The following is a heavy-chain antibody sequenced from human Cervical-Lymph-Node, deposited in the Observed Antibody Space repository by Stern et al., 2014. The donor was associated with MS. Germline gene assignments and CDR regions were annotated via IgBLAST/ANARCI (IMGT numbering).Heavy chain of an antibody. J-gene: IGHJ4*02. CDR2: IIPMLDLP. V-gene: IGHV1-69*09. D-gene: IGHD2-15*01. CDR1: GGTFNTYT. Sequence: VQLVESGAEVKKPGSSVRVSCKASGGTFNTYTVYWVRQAPGQGLEWMGKIIPMLDLPVYAQMFQGRVTITLDKSTSTAYIDLNSLTSEDTAVYYCARPRGREAASALDYWGQGTLVTVSS. CDR3: ARPRGREAASALDY.